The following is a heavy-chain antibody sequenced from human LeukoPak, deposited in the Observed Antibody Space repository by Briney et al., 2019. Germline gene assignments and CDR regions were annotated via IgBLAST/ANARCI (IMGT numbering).Heavy chain of an antibody. CDR1: GGSISSGSYY. Sequence: PSETLSLTCTVSGGSISSGSYYWSWIRQPAGKGLECIGRIYTSGSTNYNPSLKSRVTISVDTSKNQFSLKLSSVTAADTAVYYCARDGYYYGSSGYYYPEDWGQGTLVTLSS. J-gene: IGHJ4*02. V-gene: IGHV4-61*02. CDR3: ARDGYYYGSSGYYYPED. CDR2: IYTSGST. D-gene: IGHD3-22*01.